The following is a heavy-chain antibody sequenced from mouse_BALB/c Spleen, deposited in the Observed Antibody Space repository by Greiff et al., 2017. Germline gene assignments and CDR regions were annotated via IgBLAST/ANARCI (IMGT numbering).Heavy chain of an antibody. Sequence: EVQLQQSGPELVKPGASVKISCKASGYSFTGYYMHWVKQSHVKSLEWIGRINPYNGATSYNQNFKDKASLTVDKSSSTAYMELYRLTTEDSAAYYCARWRYYGRYYAMDYWGQGTSVTVSS. CDR3: ARWRYYGRYYAMDY. D-gene: IGHD1-1*01. V-gene: IGHV1-31*01. J-gene: IGHJ4*01. CDR1: GYSFTGYY. CDR2: INPYNGAT.